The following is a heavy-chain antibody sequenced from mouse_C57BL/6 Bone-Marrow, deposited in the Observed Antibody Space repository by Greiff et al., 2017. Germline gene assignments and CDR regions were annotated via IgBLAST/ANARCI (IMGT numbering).Heavy chain of an antibody. CDR1: GFPFRSYA. CDR3: TRNYYDYDGAYYIYY. D-gene: IGHD2-4*01. J-gene: IGHJ2*01. CDR2: ISSGGDSI. V-gene: IGHV5-9-1*02. Sequence: EVQGVESGDGLVKPGGSLKLSCAASGFPFRSYAMSWVRQTPEKRLEWVAYISSGGDSIYYADTVKGRFPISRDNARNTLYLQMSSLKSEDTAMYDCTRNYYDYDGAYYIYYWGQGTTLTVSS.